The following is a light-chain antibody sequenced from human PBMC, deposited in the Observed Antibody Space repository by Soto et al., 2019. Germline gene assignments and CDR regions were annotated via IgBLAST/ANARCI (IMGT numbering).Light chain of an antibody. Sequence: DIRSNMSPSAVPASVDDKVTITCRASQSISVWLAWYQQKAGKAPNLLIYKASRLESGVPSRFSGSGSETEFTLTISSLQPDDSATYYCQQYNSYPWTFGQGTKVDIK. CDR1: QSISVW. J-gene: IGKJ1*01. V-gene: IGKV1-5*03. CDR2: KAS. CDR3: QQYNSYPWT.